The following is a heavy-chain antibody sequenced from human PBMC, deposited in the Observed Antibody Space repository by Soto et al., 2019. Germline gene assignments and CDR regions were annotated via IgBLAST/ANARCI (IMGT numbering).Heavy chain of an antibody. V-gene: IGHV3-21*01. Sequence: GGSLRLSCAASGFIFSSYSMIWVRQAPGKGLEWVSSISSGSTYIYYADSVKGRFTISRDVAKDSLYLQMTSLRAEDTAEYYCARFSNIYCSSTSCYYYYYGMYVWSQGTTVTVSS. CDR2: ISSGSTYI. J-gene: IGHJ6*02. CDR3: ARFSNIYCSSTSCYYYYYGMYV. D-gene: IGHD2-2*01. CDR1: GFIFSSYS.